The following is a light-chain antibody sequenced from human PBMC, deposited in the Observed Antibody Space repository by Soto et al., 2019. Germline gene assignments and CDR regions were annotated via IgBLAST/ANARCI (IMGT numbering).Light chain of an antibody. CDR3: QVWDNSSDQVV. V-gene: IGLV3-21*02. J-gene: IGLJ2*01. CDR2: DDG. Sequence: SYELTQPPSVSVAPGQTATITCGGNNIGGKAVHWYQQKPGQAPVLVVYDDGDRPSGIAERISGSNSGNTATLNISRVEAGDEADYYCQVWDNSSDQVVFGGGTKLTVL. CDR1: NIGGKA.